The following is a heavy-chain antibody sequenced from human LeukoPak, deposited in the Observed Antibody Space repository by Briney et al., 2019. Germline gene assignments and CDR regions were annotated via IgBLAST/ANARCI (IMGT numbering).Heavy chain of an antibody. J-gene: IGHJ4*02. CDR3: AKDILKVVGLPDY. V-gene: IGHV3-9*01. Sequence: GGSLRLSCAASGFMFDEYAMHWVRQPPGKGLEWVSGISWNSGTIEYADSVKGRFTVSRDNAKNSLYLQMNSLRVEDTALYYCAKDILKVVGLPDYWGQGTLDTVSS. D-gene: IGHD3-22*01. CDR2: ISWNSGTI. CDR1: GFMFDEYA.